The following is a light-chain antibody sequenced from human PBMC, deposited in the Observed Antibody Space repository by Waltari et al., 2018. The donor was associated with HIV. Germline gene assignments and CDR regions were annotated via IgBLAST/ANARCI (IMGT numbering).Light chain of an antibody. Sequence: QSVLPQPPSVSGAPGQSVTISCTGGNSNIGADYCVHWLRKLPGTAPKLLIYDNNNRPSGVPDRFSGSKSGTSASLAITGLQAEDEADYYCQSYDSGLGGVFGGGTKLIVL. V-gene: IGLV1-40*01. J-gene: IGLJ2*01. CDR1: NSNIGADYC. CDR3: QSYDSGLGGV. CDR2: DNN.